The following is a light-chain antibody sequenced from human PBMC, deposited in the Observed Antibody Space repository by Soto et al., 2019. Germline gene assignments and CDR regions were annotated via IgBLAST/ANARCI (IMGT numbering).Light chain of an antibody. J-gene: IGKJ1*01. CDR3: QQYNNWPV. CDR2: AAP. CDR1: QSVSSN. V-gene: IGKV3-15*01. Sequence: EIVMTQSPATLSGSPGERATLSFRASQSVSSNLAWYQQKPGQAPRLLIYAAPTRATGIPARFSGSGSGTEFTLTISSLQSEDFAVYYCQQYNNWPVFGQGTKVDIK.